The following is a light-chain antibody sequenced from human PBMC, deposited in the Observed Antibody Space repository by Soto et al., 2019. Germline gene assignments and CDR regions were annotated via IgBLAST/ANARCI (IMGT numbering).Light chain of an antibody. V-gene: IGKV3-20*01. CDR3: QQFVGSSYT. Sequence: ESVLTQSPGTLSLSPGERATLSCRASQSVSSSYLAWYQQKPGQAPRLLIYSASSRATGIPDRFSGSGSGTDFTLTISRLVPEDFAVYYCQQFVGSSYTFGQGTKLEIK. CDR2: SAS. CDR1: QSVSSSY. J-gene: IGKJ2*01.